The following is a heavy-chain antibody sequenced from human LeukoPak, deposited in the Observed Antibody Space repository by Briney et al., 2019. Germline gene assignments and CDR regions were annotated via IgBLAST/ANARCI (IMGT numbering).Heavy chain of an antibody. V-gene: IGHV3-74*01. CDR3: ARDSSGWGFDY. J-gene: IGHJ4*02. Sequence: GGSLRLSCAASGFTFSDYYMSWIRQAPGKGLVWVSGIRSDGSSTIYADSVKGRFTISRDNARNTLYLQVNSLRAEDTAVYYCARDSSGWGFDYWGQGSLVTVSS. D-gene: IGHD6-25*01. CDR2: IRSDGSST. CDR1: GFTFSDYY.